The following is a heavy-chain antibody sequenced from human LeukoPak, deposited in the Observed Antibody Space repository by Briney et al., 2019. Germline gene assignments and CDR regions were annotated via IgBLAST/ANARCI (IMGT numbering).Heavy chain of an antibody. D-gene: IGHD3-22*01. CDR2: MNPDSGNT. J-gene: IGHJ6*02. CDR1: GYTFTSYD. CDR3: ARGGYFYDSSGYYEGYYYYYGMDV. Sequence: ASVKVSCKASGYTFTSYDINWVRQATGQGLEWMGWMNPDSGNTGYAQKFQGRVTMTRNTSISTAYMELSSLRSEDTGVYYCARGGYFYDSSGYYEGYYYYYGMDVWGQGTTVTVSS. V-gene: IGHV1-8*01.